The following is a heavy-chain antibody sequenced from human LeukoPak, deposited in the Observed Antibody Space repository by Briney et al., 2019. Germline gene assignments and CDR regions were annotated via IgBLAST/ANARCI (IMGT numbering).Heavy chain of an antibody. CDR1: GGSFSGYY. J-gene: IGHJ4*02. Sequence: SETLSLTCAVYGGSFSGYYWSWIRQPPGKGLEWIGEINHSGSTNYNPSLKSRVTISVDTSKNQFSLKLSSVTAADTAVYYCARHLGVLRYFDWLGGFDYWGQGTLVTVSS. D-gene: IGHD3-9*01. CDR2: INHSGST. CDR3: ARHLGVLRYFDWLGGFDY. V-gene: IGHV4-34*01.